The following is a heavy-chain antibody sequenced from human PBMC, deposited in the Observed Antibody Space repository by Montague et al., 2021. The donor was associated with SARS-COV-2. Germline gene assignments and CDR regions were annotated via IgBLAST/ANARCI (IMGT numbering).Heavy chain of an antibody. V-gene: IGHV4-39*07. CDR2: IYYSGST. Sequence: SETLSLTCTVSGGSISSSCYYWGWIRQPPGKGLEWYGSIYYSGSTYYNPTLKSPVTISVDTTKNQCSRKLSSVTAADTAVYYCARVGRQQLVRLSGMDVWGQGTTVTVSS. CDR1: GGSISSSCYY. J-gene: IGHJ6*02. CDR3: ARVGRQQLVRLSGMDV. D-gene: IGHD6-13*01.